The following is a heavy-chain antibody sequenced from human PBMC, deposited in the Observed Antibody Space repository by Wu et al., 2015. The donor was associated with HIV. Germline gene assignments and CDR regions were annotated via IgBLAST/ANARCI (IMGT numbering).Heavy chain of an antibody. CDR2: FDPEDDKP. CDR1: GFTLSELT. D-gene: IGHD2-15*01. CDR3: ATVDRYCSEPVNCYMDV. Sequence: QVQLLQSGAEVKRPGASVKVSCKVSGFTLSELTMHWVRQIPGKGFEWMGGFDPEDDKPIYAQKFQDRVSMTEDTSIDTGYMELHSLRSEDTAVYYCATVDRYCSEPVNCYMDVVGHEGPRSLVSS. J-gene: IGHJ6*03. V-gene: IGHV1-24*01.